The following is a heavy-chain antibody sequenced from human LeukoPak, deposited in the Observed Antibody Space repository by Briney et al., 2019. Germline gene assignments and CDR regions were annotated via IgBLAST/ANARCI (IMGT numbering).Heavy chain of an antibody. D-gene: IGHD6-6*01. CDR1: GFTFSSYA. J-gene: IGHJ4*02. V-gene: IGHV3-30-3*02. CDR3: AKHDLGQLGVLGY. CDR2: ISYDGSNK. Sequence: GGSLRLSCAASGFTFSSYAMHWVRQAPGKGLEWVAVISYDGSNKYYADSVKGRFTISRDNSKNTLYLQMNSLRAEDTAVYYCAKHDLGQLGVLGYWGQGTLVTVSS.